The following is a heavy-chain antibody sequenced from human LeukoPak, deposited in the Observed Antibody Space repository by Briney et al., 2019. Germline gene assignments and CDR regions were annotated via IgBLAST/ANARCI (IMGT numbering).Heavy chain of an antibody. Sequence: EPSETLSLTCTVSVGSISSSSYYWGWIRQPPGKGLEWIGSIYYSGSTYYNPSLKSRVTISVDTSKSQFSLRLTSVTAADTAVYYCARHVRFLEWLSSYYFDYWGQGTLVTVSS. CDR1: VGSISSSSYY. V-gene: IGHV4-39*01. J-gene: IGHJ4*02. CDR3: ARHVRFLEWLSSYYFDY. D-gene: IGHD3-3*01. CDR2: IYYSGST.